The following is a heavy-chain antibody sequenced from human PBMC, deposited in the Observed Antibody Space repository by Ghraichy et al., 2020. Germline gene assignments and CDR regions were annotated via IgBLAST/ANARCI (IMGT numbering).Heavy chain of an antibody. Sequence: GGSLRLSCAASGFTVSSNYMSWVRQAPGKGLEWVSVIYSGGSTYYADSVKGRFTISRDNSKNTLYLQMNSLRAEDTAVYYFAREGGSHNYYYYYGMDVWGQGTTVSVSS. CDR1: GFTVSSNY. CDR3: AREGGSHNYYYYYGMDV. CDR2: IYSGGST. V-gene: IGHV3-66*01. D-gene: IGHD1-26*01. J-gene: IGHJ6*02.